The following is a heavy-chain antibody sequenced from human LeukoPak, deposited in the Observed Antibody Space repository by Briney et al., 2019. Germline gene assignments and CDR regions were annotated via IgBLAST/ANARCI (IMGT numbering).Heavy chain of an antibody. J-gene: IGHJ6*03. V-gene: IGHV1-46*01. CDR2: INPSGGST. D-gene: IGHD5/OR15-5a*01. Sequence: ASVKVSCKASGYTFTSYYMHWVRQAPGQGLEWMGIINPSGGSTSYAQKFQGRVTMTRDMSTSTVYMELSSLRSEDTAVYYCARDLRGGSYYYYYYYMDVWGKGTTVTVSS. CDR3: ARDLRGGSYYYYYYYMDV. CDR1: GYTFTSYY.